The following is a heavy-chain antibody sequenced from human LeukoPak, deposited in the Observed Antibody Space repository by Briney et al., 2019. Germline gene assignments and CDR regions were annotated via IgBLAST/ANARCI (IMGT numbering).Heavy chain of an antibody. J-gene: IGHJ3*02. Sequence: ASVKASCKASGYTFTSYGLTWVRQAPGQGLEWMGWITTYSGNTNYAQKLQGRVTMTTDTSTSTAYMELRSLRSDDTAVYYCARERGWHNAFDIWGQGTMVTV. V-gene: IGHV1-18*01. CDR1: GYTFTSYG. CDR3: ARERGWHNAFDI. D-gene: IGHD6-19*01. CDR2: ITTYSGNT.